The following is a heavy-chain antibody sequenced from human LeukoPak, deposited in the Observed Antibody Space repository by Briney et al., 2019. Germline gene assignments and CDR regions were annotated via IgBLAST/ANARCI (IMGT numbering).Heavy chain of an antibody. CDR3: ARDDYYDSSGYSDY. CDR1: GSYW. D-gene: IGHD3-22*01. CDR2: INSDGSWT. J-gene: IGHJ4*02. V-gene: IGHV3-74*01. Sequence: GGSLRLSCAASGSYWMHWVRQAPGKGLVWVSHINSDGSWTSYADSVKGRFTISKDNAKNTLYLQMNSLRAEDTAVYYCARDDYYDSSGYSDYWGQGTLVTVSS.